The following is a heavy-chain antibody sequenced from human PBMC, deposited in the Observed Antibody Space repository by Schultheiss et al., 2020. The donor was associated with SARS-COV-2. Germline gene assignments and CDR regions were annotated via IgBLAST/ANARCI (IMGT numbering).Heavy chain of an antibody. D-gene: IGHD3-9*01. J-gene: IGHJ5*02. CDR1: GYTFTSYG. Sequence: SVKVSCKASGYTFTSYGISWVRQAPGQGLEWMGWISAYNGKTNYAQKLQGRVTMTTDTSTGTAYMELRSLRSDETTVYYCARDTPAPQYYDILTGPENWFDPWGQGTLVTVAS. CDR2: ISAYNGKT. V-gene: IGHV1-18*01. CDR3: ARDTPAPQYYDILTGPENWFDP.